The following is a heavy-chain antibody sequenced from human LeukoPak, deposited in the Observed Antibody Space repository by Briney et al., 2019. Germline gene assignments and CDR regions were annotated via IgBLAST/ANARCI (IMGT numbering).Heavy chain of an antibody. J-gene: IGHJ6*02. CDR1: GFTFSSYA. CDR2: ISYDGRNK. CDR3: ARDGGSDCGGACAPTDLSLHYYYGMDG. V-gene: IGHV3-30*04. D-gene: IGHD2-21*02. Sequence: GGSLRLSCAASGFTFSSYAMHWVRQAPGKGLERVAVISYDGRNKYYADSLKGRLTISSDNSKNTLYLQMNSLRAEDTAVYYCARDGGSDCGGACAPTDLSLHYYYGMDGWGQGTTVTVSS.